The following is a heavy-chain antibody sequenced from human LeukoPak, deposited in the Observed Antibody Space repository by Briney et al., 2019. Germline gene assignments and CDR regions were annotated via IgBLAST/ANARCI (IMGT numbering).Heavy chain of an antibody. CDR3: ARVPTVTFFGY. Sequence: SETLSLTCTVSGGSISSSSYYWGWIRQPPGKGLEWIGTLYYSGSTYYNPSLKSRVTISVDTSKNPFSLKLSSVTAADTAVYYCARVPTVTFFGYWGQGTLVTVSS. J-gene: IGHJ4*02. CDR2: LYYSGST. D-gene: IGHD4-17*01. V-gene: IGHV4-39*07. CDR1: GGSISSSSYY.